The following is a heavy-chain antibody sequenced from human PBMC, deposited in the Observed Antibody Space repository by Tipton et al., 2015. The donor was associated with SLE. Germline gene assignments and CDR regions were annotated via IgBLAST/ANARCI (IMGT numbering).Heavy chain of an antibody. CDR2: IRYDGTNE. J-gene: IGHJ4*02. V-gene: IGHV3-33*03. CDR3: ASPSVDTAIYY. CDR1: GFSFSNYA. D-gene: IGHD5-18*01. Sequence: QVQLVQSGGGVVQPGGSLRLSCATSGFSFSNYAMHWVRQAPGKGLEWVSVIRYDGTNEYYADSVRGRFIISRDNSKNTLYLQMNSLRAEDTAVYYCASPSVDTAIYYWGQGALVTVSS.